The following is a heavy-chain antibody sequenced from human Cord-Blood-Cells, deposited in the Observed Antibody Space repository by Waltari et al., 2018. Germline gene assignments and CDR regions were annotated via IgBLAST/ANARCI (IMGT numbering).Heavy chain of an antibody. CDR1: GFSLSTSGVG. CDR2: IYLDDDK. D-gene: IGHD6-13*01. V-gene: IGHV2-5*02. Sequence: QITLKASGPTLVKPTQTLTLTCTFSGFSLSTSGVGVGWIRQPPGKALEWLALIYLDDDKRYSPSLKSRLTITKDTSKNQVVLTMTNMDPVDTATYYCAHVNSIAAAGNFDYWGQGTLVTVSS. CDR3: AHVNSIAAAGNFDY. J-gene: IGHJ4*02.